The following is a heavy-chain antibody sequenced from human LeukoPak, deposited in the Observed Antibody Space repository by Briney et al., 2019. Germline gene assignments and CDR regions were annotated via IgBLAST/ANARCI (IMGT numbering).Heavy chain of an antibody. Sequence: GGSLRLSCAASGFTFSSYGMHWVRQAPGKGLEWVAVMSYDGSNKYYADSVKGRFTISRDNSKNTLYLQMNSLRAEDTAVYYCAKDYYASGTHYNPPNAFDFWGQGTMVTVSS. V-gene: IGHV3-30*18. D-gene: IGHD3-10*01. CDR2: MSYDGSNK. CDR3: AKDYYASGTHYNPPNAFDF. CDR1: GFTFSSYG. J-gene: IGHJ3*01.